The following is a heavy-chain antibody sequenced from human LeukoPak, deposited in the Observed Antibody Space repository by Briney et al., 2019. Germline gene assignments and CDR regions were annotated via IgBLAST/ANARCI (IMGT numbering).Heavy chain of an antibody. Sequence: ASVKVSCKASGYTFTSYGISWVRQAPGQGLEWMGWISAYNGNTNYAQKLQGRVTMTTDTSTSTAYMELRSLRSDDTAVYYCARAYSSGWPSSRHYYGMDVWGQGTTVTVSS. CDR2: ISAYNGNT. CDR3: ARAYSSGWPSSRHYYGMDV. J-gene: IGHJ6*02. CDR1: GYTFTSYG. V-gene: IGHV1-18*01. D-gene: IGHD6-19*01.